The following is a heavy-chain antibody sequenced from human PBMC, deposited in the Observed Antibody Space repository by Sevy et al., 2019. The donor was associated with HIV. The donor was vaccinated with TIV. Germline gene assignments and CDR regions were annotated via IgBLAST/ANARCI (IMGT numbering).Heavy chain of an antibody. Sequence: SETLSLTCTVPGGALSRSDYYWGWIRQPPGKGLEWIGNVYYSGKTFYSPSLKSRVSISADTSKNQFSLKLSFVTAADTAVYYCAGGYCDSGSCLQLDYWGHGTLVTVSS. V-gene: IGHV4-39*01. CDR3: AGGYCDSGSCLQLDY. CDR2: VYYSGKT. D-gene: IGHD2-15*01. J-gene: IGHJ4*01. CDR1: GGALSRSDYY.